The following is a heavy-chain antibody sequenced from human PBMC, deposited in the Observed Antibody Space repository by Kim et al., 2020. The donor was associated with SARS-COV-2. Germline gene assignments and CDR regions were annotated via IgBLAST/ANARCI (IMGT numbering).Heavy chain of an antibody. CDR2: IYYSGTT. V-gene: IGHV4-39*01. CDR1: GGSISSSSDS. Sequence: SETLSLTCTVSGGSISSSSDSWGWIRQSPGKGLEWIGNIYYSGTTSNNPSVRSRVTISVDTSKTQFSLKLSSVTAAATAVYYCARHQGPSSGRRWFYPWG. J-gene: IGHJ5*02. D-gene: IGHD3-22*01. CDR3: ARHQGPSSGRRWFYP.